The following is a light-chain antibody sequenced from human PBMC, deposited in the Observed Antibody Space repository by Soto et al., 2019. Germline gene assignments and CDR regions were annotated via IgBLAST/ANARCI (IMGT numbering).Light chain of an antibody. J-gene: IGKJ1*01. CDR1: QSISIW. Sequence: DIQMTQCPSTMSASVGDRVTITCRASQSISIWLAWYQQKPGKAPKLLIYKASSLESGVPPRFSGSGSGTEFTLTINSLQPDDFATYYCQQYNSDSTFGQGTKVEIK. CDR2: KAS. CDR3: QQYNSDST. V-gene: IGKV1-5*03.